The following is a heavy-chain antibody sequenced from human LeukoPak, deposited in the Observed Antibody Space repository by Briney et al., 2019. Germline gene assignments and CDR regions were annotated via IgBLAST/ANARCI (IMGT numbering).Heavy chain of an antibody. J-gene: IGHJ4*02. V-gene: IGHV4-39*01. CDR3: ARANRRKYQDY. D-gene: IGHD1-14*01. CDR2: IYYSGST. CDR1: GGSISSSSYY. Sequence: SETLSLTCTVSGGSISSSSYYWGWIRQPPGKGLEWIGSIYYSGSTYYNPSLKSRVTISVDTSKNQFSLKLSSVTAADTAVYYCARANRRKYQDYWGQGPLVTVSS.